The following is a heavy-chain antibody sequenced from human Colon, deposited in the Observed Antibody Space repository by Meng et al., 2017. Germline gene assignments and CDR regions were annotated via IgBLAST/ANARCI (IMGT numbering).Heavy chain of an antibody. CDR2: IFYSGRT. Sequence: EVGPGVVMPSHALSLTFTCHGDAISGSRYYGGWMRQSPGKGLEYIATIFYSGRTYYNPSLKSRVTMSVDTANNQFSLKLSSVTAADTAVYYCVRERGSYSGGEFEYWGQGTLVTVSS. J-gene: IGHJ4*02. D-gene: IGHD3-22*01. V-gene: IGHV4-39*07. CDR1: GDAISGSRYY. CDR3: VRERGSYSGGEFEY.